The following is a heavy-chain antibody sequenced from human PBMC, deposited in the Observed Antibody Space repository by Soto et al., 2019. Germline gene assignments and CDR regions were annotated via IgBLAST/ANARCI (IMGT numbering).Heavy chain of an antibody. J-gene: IGHJ6*02. Sequence: SETLSLTCTVSGGSISSGGYYWSWIRQHPGKGLEWIGYIYYSGSTYYNPSLKSRVTISVDTSKNQFSLKLSSVTAADTAVYYCARLPEMATIKDYYYDGMDVWGQGTTVTVSS. CDR3: ARLPEMATIKDYYYDGMDV. CDR1: GGSISSGGYY. D-gene: IGHD5-12*01. V-gene: IGHV4-31*03. CDR2: IYYSGST.